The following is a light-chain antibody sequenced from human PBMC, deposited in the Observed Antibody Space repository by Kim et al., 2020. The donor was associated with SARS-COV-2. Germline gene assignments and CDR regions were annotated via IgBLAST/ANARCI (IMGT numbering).Light chain of an antibody. J-gene: IGLJ2*01. CDR3: QAWDSSTVV. CDR2: QHN. V-gene: IGLV3-1*01. CDR1: KLGDKY. Sequence: SYELTQPPSVSVSPGQTAYITCSGDKLGDKYACWYQQKPGQSPVLVIYQHNKRPSGIPERFSGSNSGNTATLTISGTQAMAEADYYCQAWDSSTVVFGGG.